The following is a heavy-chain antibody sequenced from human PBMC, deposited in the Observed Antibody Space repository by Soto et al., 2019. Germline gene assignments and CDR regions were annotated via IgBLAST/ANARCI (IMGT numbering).Heavy chain of an antibody. CDR2: ISGAGGST. V-gene: IGHV3-23*01. Sequence: PGGSLRLSCAASGFTFGSYGMSWVRQAPGKGLEWVSAISGAGGSTYYADSVKGRFTISRDNSKNTLYLQMNSLRAEDTAVYFCAKNRMSTAIVDYWGQGTLVTVSS. J-gene: IGHJ4*02. CDR3: AKNRMSTAIVDY. CDR1: GFTFGSYG. D-gene: IGHD5-18*01.